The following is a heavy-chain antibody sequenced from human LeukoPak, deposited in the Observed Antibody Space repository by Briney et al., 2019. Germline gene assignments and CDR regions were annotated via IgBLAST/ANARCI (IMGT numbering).Heavy chain of an antibody. CDR3: ARAPHYSNYGPYYYGMDV. CDR1: GFTFSDYY. Sequence: GGSLRLSCAASGFTFSDYYMSWIRQAPGKGLEWASYISSSSSYTNYADSVKGRFTISRDNAKSSLYLQMNSLRAEDTAVYYCARAPHYSNYGPYYYGMDVWGQGTTVTVSS. V-gene: IGHV3-11*06. D-gene: IGHD4-11*01. J-gene: IGHJ6*02. CDR2: ISSSSSYT.